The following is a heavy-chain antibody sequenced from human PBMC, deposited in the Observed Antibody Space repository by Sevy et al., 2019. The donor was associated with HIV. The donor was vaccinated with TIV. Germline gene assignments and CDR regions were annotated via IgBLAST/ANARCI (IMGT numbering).Heavy chain of an antibody. Sequence: GGSLRLSCAASGFTFSKYSMSWVRQPTGKGLQWVSTLSFGCGEINYADSVKGRFTISRDNSKNSLYLQMNNLRAEDTAVYYCAREGCTKPHDYWGQGTLVTVSS. J-gene: IGHJ4*02. CDR2: LSFGCGEI. CDR3: AREGCTKPHDY. CDR1: GFTFSKYS. V-gene: IGHV3-23*01. D-gene: IGHD2-8*01.